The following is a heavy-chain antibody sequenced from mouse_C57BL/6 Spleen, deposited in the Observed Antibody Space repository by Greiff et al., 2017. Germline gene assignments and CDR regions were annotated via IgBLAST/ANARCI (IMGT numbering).Heavy chain of an antibody. CDR2: ISDGGSYT. CDR3: ARDILFAY. J-gene: IGHJ3*01. V-gene: IGHV5-4*01. Sequence: EVKLVESGGGLVKPGGSLKLSCAASGFTFSSYAMSWVRQTPEKRLEWVATISDGGSYTYYPDNVKGRFTISRDNAKNNLYLQMSHLKSEDTAMYYCARDILFAYWGQGTLVTVSA. CDR1: GFTFSSYA.